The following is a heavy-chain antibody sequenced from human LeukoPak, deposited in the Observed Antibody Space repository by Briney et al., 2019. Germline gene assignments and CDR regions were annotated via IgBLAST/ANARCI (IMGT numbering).Heavy chain of an antibody. CDR2: IRGNGET. D-gene: IGHD3-16*01. Sequence: GGSLRLSCAASGLSFSSFAMSWVRQGPARGLEWVSSIRGNGETLYADSVKGRFTLSSDISRNTVYFQLSNLRVEDTAVYYCARASWVSSTDAVRWGQGTLVTVSS. J-gene: IGHJ4*02. CDR1: GLSFSSFA. V-gene: IGHV3-23*01. CDR3: ARASWVSSTDAVR.